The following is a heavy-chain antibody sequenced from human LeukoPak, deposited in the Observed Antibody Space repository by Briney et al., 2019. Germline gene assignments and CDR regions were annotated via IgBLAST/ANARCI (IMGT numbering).Heavy chain of an antibody. CDR2: IKQDGSEK. Sequence: GGSLRLSCAASGFSFSNYWMSWVRQAPGRGLEWVANIKQDGSEKYYVDSVKGRFTISRDNAKNSLYLQMNSLRAEDTAVYYCARLGDSSGYYDYWGQGTLVTVSS. J-gene: IGHJ4*02. V-gene: IGHV3-7*04. CDR1: GFSFSNYW. CDR3: ARLGDSSGYYDY. D-gene: IGHD3-22*01.